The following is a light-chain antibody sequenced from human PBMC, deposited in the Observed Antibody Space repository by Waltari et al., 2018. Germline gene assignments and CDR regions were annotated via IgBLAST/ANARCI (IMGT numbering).Light chain of an antibody. J-gene: IGLJ2*01. V-gene: IGLV6-57*03. CDR2: DDD. CDR3: QSQDTDLLKV. Sequence: NFMLTQPHSVSESPGKTVTISCTRSSGSIGDNFVQWYQQRPGSAPTIIIYDDDQKSSGFPYLFSAYVDRSANSASLTISALQTDDEADYHCQSQDTDLLKVFGGGTKVTVL. CDR1: SGSIGDNF.